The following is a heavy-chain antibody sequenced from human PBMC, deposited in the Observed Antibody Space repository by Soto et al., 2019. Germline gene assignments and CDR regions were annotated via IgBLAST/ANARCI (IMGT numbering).Heavy chain of an antibody. CDR2: IIPIFGTA. CDR1: GGTFSSYA. V-gene: IGHV1-69*01. Sequence: QVQLVQSGAEVKKPGSSVKVSCKASGGTFSSYAISWVRQAPGQGLEWMGGIIPIFGTANYAQKFQGRVTITADESTSTAYMELSSLRSEDTAVYYCARDPSAYYYGSGSYSWFDPWGQGTLVTVSS. J-gene: IGHJ5*02. CDR3: ARDPSAYYYGSGSYSWFDP. D-gene: IGHD3-10*01.